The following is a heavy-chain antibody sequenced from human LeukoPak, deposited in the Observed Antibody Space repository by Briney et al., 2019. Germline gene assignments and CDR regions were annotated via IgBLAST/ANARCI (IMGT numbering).Heavy chain of an antibody. J-gene: IGHJ4*02. CDR2: ISAYNGNT. V-gene: IGHV1-18*01. D-gene: IGHD2-2*01. Sequence: ASVKVSCKASGYTFTSYGISWVRQAPGQGLEWMGWISAYNGNTSYAQKLQGRVTMTTDTSTSTAYMELRSLRSDDTAVYYCARDSPLPAAGGAVFDYWGQGTLVTVSS. CDR3: ARDSPLPAAGGAVFDY. CDR1: GYTFTSYG.